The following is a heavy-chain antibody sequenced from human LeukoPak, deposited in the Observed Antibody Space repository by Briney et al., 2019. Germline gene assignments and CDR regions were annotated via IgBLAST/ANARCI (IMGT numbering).Heavy chain of an antibody. CDR1: GGSFSGYY. J-gene: IGHJ3*02. CDR2: INHSGST. CDR3: AKPQLAPNNDAFDI. D-gene: IGHD1/OR15-1a*01. Sequence: PSETLSLTCAVYGGSFSGYYWSWIRQPPGKGLEWIGEINHSGSTNYNPSLKSRVTISVDTSKNQFSLKLSSVTAADTAVYYCAKPQLAPNNDAFDIWGQGTMVTVSS. V-gene: IGHV4-34*01.